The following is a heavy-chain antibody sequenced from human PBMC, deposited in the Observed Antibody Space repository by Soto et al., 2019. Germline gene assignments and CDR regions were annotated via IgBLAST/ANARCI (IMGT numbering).Heavy chain of an antibody. CDR2: ISWNGRNI. V-gene: IGHV3-9*01. J-gene: IGHJ5*02. CDR1: VGPVVSGFTFGDYA. CDR3: AKDQSEVYSSAFNSPLEA. D-gene: IGHD6-19*01. Sequence: ELHLVESGGDLVQPGRSLRLSCVGSVGPVVSGFTFGDYAMHWVRLGPGRGLEWVAGISWNGRNIAYADSVRGRFTISRDNFNNALYLQMTSLRPEDTAVYYCAKDQSEVYSSAFNSPLEAWGQGTLVAVSS.